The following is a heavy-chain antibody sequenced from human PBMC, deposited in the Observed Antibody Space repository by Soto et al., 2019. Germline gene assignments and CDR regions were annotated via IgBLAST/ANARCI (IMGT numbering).Heavy chain of an antibody. CDR3: ARAWAVATIPGLYYFDY. CDR1: GGTFSSYA. CDR2: IIPIFGTA. Sequence: QVQLVQSGAEVKKPGSSVKVSCKASGGTFSSYAISWVRQAPGQGLEWMGGIIPIFGTANYAQKVQGRVTITADESTSTAYMELSSLRSEDTAVYYCARAWAVATIPGLYYFDYWGQGTLVTVSS. J-gene: IGHJ4*02. D-gene: IGHD5-12*01. V-gene: IGHV1-69*01.